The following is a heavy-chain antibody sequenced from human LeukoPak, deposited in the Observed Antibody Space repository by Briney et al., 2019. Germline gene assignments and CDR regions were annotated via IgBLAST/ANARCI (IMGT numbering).Heavy chain of an antibody. V-gene: IGHV3-21*01. Sequence: PGGALRLSCAASGFTSSSYGMNWVRQAPGKGLEWVSSISSSSSYIYYADSVKGRFTISRDNAKSSLYLQMNSLRAEDTAVYYCARGGYCTRTSCALDYWGQGTLVT. CDR2: ISSSSSYI. D-gene: IGHD2-2*01. CDR3: ARGGYCTRTSCALDY. CDR1: GFTSSSYG. J-gene: IGHJ4*02.